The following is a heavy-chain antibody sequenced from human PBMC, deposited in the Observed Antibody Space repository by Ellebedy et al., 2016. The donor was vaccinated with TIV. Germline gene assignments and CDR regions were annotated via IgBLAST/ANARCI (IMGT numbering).Heavy chain of an antibody. Sequence: ASVKVSCKASGYTFNSYGITWVRQAPGQGLEWVGWISAYDGNKYHAQTLQGRVTMTTDPSTSTAYMELRNLRSDDTAVYYCARDQDNYGSGGGYWGQGTPVTVSS. D-gene: IGHD3-10*01. V-gene: IGHV1-18*01. J-gene: IGHJ4*02. CDR2: ISAYDGNK. CDR3: ARDQDNYGSGGGY. CDR1: GYTFNSYG.